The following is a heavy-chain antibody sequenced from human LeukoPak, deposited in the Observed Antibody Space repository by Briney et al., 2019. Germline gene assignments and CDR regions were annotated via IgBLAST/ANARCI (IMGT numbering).Heavy chain of an antibody. J-gene: IGHJ4*02. Sequence: ASLKVSCKASGYTFTGYYMHWVRHAPGQGLEWMGCINPNSGGTNYAQKFQGRVTMTRDTSISTASMELSRLRSDNPALYYSARVLRYDYGDYGDYWGQGPLVTVSS. CDR3: ARVLRYDYGDYGDY. CDR2: INPNSGGT. V-gene: IGHV1-2*02. D-gene: IGHD4-17*01. CDR1: GYTFTGYY.